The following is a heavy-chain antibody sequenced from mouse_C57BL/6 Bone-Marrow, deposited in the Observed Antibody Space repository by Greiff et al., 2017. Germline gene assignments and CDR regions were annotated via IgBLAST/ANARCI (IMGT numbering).Heavy chain of an antibody. CDR2: ISDGGSYT. J-gene: IGHJ2*01. Sequence: EVMLVESGGGLVKPGGSLKLSCAASGFTFSSYAMSWVRQTPEKRLEWVATISDGGSYTYYPDNVKGRFTISRDNAKNNMYLQMGHLNSEDTAMYYCARWMDFDYWGQGTTLTVSS. D-gene: IGHD2-3*01. CDR3: ARWMDFDY. CDR1: GFTFSSYA. V-gene: IGHV5-4*03.